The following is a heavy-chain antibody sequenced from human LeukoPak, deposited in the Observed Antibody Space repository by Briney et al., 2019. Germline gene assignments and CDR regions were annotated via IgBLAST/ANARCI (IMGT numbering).Heavy chain of an antibody. Sequence: GGSLRLSCAASGFTFSSYDMHWVRQATGKGLEWVSAIGTAGDTYYPGSVKGRFTISRENAKNSLYLQMNSLRAGDTAVYYCARSIAVAVPNDYGMDVWGQGTTVTVSS. V-gene: IGHV3-13*01. CDR1: GFTFSSYD. J-gene: IGHJ6*02. CDR2: IGTAGDT. D-gene: IGHD6-19*01. CDR3: ARSIAVAVPNDYGMDV.